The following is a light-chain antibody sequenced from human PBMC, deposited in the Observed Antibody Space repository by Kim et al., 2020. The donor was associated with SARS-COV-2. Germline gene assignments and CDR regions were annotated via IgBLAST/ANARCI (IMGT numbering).Light chain of an antibody. J-gene: IGLJ1*01. CDR2: FDT. Sequence: SYELTQPPSVSVAPGQTARVTCGGNDIGNKNVHWYQQKPSQAPVLVIYFDTDRPSGIPERFSGSNSGNTATLTINRVDAGDEADYYCHVWDSSSGHPVFGAGTKVTVL. V-gene: IGLV3-21*04. CDR3: HVWDSSSGHPV. CDR1: DIGNKN.